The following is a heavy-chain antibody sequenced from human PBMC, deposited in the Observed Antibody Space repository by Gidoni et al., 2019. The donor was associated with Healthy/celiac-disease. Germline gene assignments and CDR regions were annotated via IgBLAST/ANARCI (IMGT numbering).Heavy chain of an antibody. CDR2: ISSSSSYI. J-gene: IGHJ6*02. CDR1: GFTFSSYS. V-gene: IGHV3-21*01. D-gene: IGHD2-2*01. Sequence: EVQLVESGGGLVKPGGSLRLSCAASGFTFSSYSMNWVRQAPGKGLEWVSSISSSSSYIYYADSVKGRFTISRDNAKNSLYLQMNSLRAEDTAVYYCARDRGIVVVPAAMRDYYYGMDVWGQGTTVTVSS. CDR3: ARDRGIVVVPAAMRDYYYGMDV.